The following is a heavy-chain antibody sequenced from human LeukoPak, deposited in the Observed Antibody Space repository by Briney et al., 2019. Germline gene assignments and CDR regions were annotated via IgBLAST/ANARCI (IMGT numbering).Heavy chain of an antibody. J-gene: IGHJ4*02. D-gene: IGHD3-22*01. Sequence: ASVKVSCKASGYTFTAYYMHWVRQAPGQGPEWMGWINPNSGDTKIAQKFQGRVTMTRDTSISTAYMELSSLRSDDTAVYYCARGPNYYDSSGFHYRDWGQGTLVTVS. CDR3: ARGPNYYDSSGFHYRD. CDR1: GYTFTAYY. CDR2: INPNSGDT. V-gene: IGHV1-2*02.